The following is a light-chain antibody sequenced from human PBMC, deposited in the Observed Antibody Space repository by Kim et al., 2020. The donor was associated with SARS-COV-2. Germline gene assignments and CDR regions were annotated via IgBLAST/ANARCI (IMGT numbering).Light chain of an antibody. CDR3: QQYSSSPIT. J-gene: IGKJ5*01. Sequence: SPGERSTLSCRASHSVSSSYLAWYQQKPGQAPRLLIYGASSRATGIPDRFSGSGSVTDFTLTISRLEPEDFAVYYCQQYSSSPITFGQGIRLEIK. CDR2: GAS. CDR1: HSVSSSY. V-gene: IGKV3-20*01.